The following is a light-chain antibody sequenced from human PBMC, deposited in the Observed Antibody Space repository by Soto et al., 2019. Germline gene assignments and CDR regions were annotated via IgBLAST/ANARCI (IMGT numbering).Light chain of an antibody. CDR2: GAS. V-gene: IGKV3-20*01. CDR1: QSVTSSY. J-gene: IGKJ4*01. Sequence: EIVLTQSPATLSSFPGDRVTLSCRASQSVTSSYLAWYQQKPGQAPRLLIYGASSRATGIPDRFSGSGSGTDFTLTINRLEPEDFAVYYCEQYDKSITFGGGTKVDIK. CDR3: EQYDKSIT.